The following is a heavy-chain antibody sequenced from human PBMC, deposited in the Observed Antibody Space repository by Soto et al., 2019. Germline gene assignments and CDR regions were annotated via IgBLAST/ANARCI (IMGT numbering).Heavy chain of an antibody. CDR1: GYTFTSYG. J-gene: IGHJ5*02. CDR3: ARGPRYCSSTSCFSGVTWFDP. D-gene: IGHD2-2*01. CDR2: ISSYNGNT. V-gene: IGHV1-18*04. Sequence: ASVKVSCKASGYTFTSYGISWVRQAPGQGLEWMGWISSYNGNTNYAQKVQGRVTMTTDKSTSTTYMELRSLRSDDTAVYYCARGPRYCSSTSCFSGVTWFDPWGQGTLVTVSS.